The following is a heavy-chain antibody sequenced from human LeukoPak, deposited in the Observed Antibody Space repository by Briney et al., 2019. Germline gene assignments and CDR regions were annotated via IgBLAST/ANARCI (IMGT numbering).Heavy chain of an antibody. CDR1: GFTFSSYS. V-gene: IGHV3-21*01. D-gene: IGHD5-12*01. J-gene: IGHJ3*02. CDR2: ISSSSSYI. CDR3: ARDFSGYDYWFGAFDI. Sequence: GGSLRLSCAASGFTFSSYSMNWVRQAPGKGLEWVSSISSSSSYIYYADSVKGRFTISRDNAKNSLYLQMNSLRAEDTAVYYCARDFSGYDYWFGAFDIWGQGTMVTVSS.